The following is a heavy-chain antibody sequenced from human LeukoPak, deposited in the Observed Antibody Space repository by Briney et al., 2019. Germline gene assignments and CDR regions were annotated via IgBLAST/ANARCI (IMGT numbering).Heavy chain of an antibody. CDR1: GFTFSNSA. Sequence: RGSLRLSCAVPGFTFSNSAMSWIRQAPGKGLEWISGLGASGSPTYYADSVKGRFTISRDNSKNTLHLQMDSLRAADTAIYYCARGYDTSCYRLDDWGPGTLVTVSS. CDR3: ARGYDTSCYRLDD. D-gene: IGHD3-3*01. CDR2: LGASGSPT. J-gene: IGHJ4*02. V-gene: IGHV3-23*01.